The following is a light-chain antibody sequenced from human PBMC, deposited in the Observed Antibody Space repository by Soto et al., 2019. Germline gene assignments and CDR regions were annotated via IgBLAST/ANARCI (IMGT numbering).Light chain of an antibody. Sequence: QSALTQPPSASGSPGQSVTISCTGTFSDLGTYDYVSWYQQHPGKAPKLIIYDVTERPSGVPDRFSGFKSGNTASLTISGLQTEDEAYYYCSSYACSGEVFGGGTKLTAL. CDR3: SSYACSGEV. V-gene: IGLV2-8*01. J-gene: IGLJ2*01. CDR2: DVT. CDR1: FSDLGTYDY.